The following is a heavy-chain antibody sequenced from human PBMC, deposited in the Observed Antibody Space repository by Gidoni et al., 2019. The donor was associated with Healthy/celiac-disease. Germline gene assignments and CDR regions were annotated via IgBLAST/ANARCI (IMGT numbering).Heavy chain of an antibody. J-gene: IGHJ3*02. D-gene: IGHD3-16*01. V-gene: IGHV4-59*08. CDR1: GGSISSYY. CDR2: IYYSGST. Sequence: QVQLQESGPGLVKPSETLSLTCTVSGGSISSYYWSWIRQPPGKGLEWIGYIYYSGSTNYNPSLKSRVTISVDTSKNQFSLKLSSVTAADTAVYYCARLDYVLRAFDIWGQGTMVTVSS. CDR3: ARLDYVLRAFDI.